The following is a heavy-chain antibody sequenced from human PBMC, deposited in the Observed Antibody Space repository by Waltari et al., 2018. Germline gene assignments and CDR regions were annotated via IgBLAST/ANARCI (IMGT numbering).Heavy chain of an antibody. CDR2: VYGASSN. Sequence: EVQVVESGGDLIQPGGSLRLSCSAAGLNVITSYMSWVRQAPGKGRVSGSIVYGASSNDYTDSVKGRFTLSRDYSKNTLYRQMNSLRAEDTGVYYCAAKKELRSLHYYNLDVWGQGTAVTVSS. CDR1: GLNVITSY. D-gene: IGHD1-7*01. CDR3: AAKKELRSLHYYNLDV. V-gene: IGHV3-53*01. J-gene: IGHJ6*02.